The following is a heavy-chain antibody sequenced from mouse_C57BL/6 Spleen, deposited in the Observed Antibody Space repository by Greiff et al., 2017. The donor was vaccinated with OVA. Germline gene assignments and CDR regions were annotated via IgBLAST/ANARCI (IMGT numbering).Heavy chain of an antibody. D-gene: IGHD2-4*01. J-gene: IGHJ1*03. V-gene: IGHV8-8*01. Sequence: ESGPGILQPSQTLSLTCSFSGFSLSTFGMGVGWIRQPSGKGLEWLAHIWWDDDKYYNPALKSRLTISKDTSKNQVFLKIANVDTADTATYYCARIASLYDYDSYWYFDVWGTGTTVTVSS. CDR3: ARIASLYDYDSYWYFDV. CDR2: IWWDDDK. CDR1: GFSLSTFGMG.